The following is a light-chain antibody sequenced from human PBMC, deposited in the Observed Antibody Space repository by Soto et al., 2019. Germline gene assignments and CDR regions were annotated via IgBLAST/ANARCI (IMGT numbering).Light chain of an antibody. CDR2: DAS. V-gene: IGKV3-11*01. Sequence: EIVLIPSPATLSLSPVERATLSCRASQSVGSNLAWYQQNPGQAPRLLIFDASNRATGIPARFSGSGSGTDFILAISSLEPEDFVVYYCQQHSNWPLTFGGGTKVDIK. J-gene: IGKJ4*01. CDR3: QQHSNWPLT. CDR1: QSVGSN.